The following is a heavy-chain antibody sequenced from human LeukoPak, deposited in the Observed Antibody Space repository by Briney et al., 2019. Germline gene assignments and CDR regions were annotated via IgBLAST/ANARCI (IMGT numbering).Heavy chain of an antibody. V-gene: IGHV3-30*07. Sequence: GGSLRLSCAASGFTFNTYTMHWVRQAPGRWLEWVALISYQGRNKFYTFSVKGRFTISRENAKNPLYLQMNSLRAGDTAVYYCARSSYSSSWDFDYWGQGTLVTVSS. D-gene: IGHD6-13*01. CDR2: ISYQGRNK. CDR1: GFTFNTYT. J-gene: IGHJ4*02. CDR3: ARSSYSSSWDFDY.